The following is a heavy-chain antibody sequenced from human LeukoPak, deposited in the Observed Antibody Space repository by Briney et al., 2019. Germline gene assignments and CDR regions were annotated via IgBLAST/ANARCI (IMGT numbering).Heavy chain of an antibody. J-gene: IGHJ6*03. Sequence: GGSLRLSCAASGFTFTNYGIHWVRQAPGKGLEWVAFIPFDGSNKYYADSVKGRFTVSRDNSKNTLYLQMKSLRAEDTAVYYCAKGGGYEAQYYYYYLDVWGKGTTVTISS. CDR1: GFTFTNYG. CDR2: IPFDGSNK. V-gene: IGHV3-30*02. D-gene: IGHD5-12*01. CDR3: AKGGGYEAQYYYYYLDV.